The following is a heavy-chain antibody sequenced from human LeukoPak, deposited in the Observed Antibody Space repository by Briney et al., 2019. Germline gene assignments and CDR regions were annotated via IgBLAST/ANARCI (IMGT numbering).Heavy chain of an antibody. V-gene: IGHV4-34*01. CDR1: GGSFSGYY. Sequence: SETLPFTCAVYGGSFSGYYWSWIRQPPGKGLEWIGEINHSGSTNYNPSLKSRVTISVDTSKNQFSLKLSSVTAADTAVYYCARRIVVVVAATYIDYWGQGTLVTVSS. CDR2: INHSGST. J-gene: IGHJ4*02. CDR3: ARRIVVVVAATYIDY. D-gene: IGHD2-15*01.